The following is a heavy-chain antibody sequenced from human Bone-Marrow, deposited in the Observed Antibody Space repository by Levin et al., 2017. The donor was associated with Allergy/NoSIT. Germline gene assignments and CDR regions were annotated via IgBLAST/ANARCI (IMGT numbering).Heavy chain of an antibody. J-gene: IGHJ4*02. D-gene: IGHD2-8*01. CDR2: INRDGGDG. CDR1: GFTFSGYW. CDR3: ARNGAWSFEF. Sequence: YCASSGFTFSGYWMAWVRQAPGKGLEWVANINRDGGDGYYVDSVKGRFTISRDKARNSLDLQMNSLRVEDTAVYYCARNGAWSFEFWGQGTLVTVSS. V-gene: IGHV3-7*02.